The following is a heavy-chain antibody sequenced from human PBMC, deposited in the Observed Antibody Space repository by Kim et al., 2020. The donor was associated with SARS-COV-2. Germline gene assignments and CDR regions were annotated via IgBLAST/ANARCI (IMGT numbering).Heavy chain of an antibody. J-gene: IGHJ4*02. V-gene: IGHV3-7*01. Sequence: GGSLRLSCATSGFTFSSYWMSWVRQAPEKGLEWVAIIKPDGTEKAYVDSVKGRFTISRDNAKNSVYLQMNTLRDEDTAVYYCAKDWPGPPGIGDSWGQGTLVTVSS. CDR1: GFTFSSYW. CDR2: IKPDGTEK. CDR3: AKDWPGPPGIGDS. D-gene: IGHD3-10*01.